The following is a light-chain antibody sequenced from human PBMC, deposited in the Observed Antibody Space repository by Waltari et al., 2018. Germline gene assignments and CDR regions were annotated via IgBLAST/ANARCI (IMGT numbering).Light chain of an antibody. J-gene: IGLJ2*01. Sequence: SYELTQPLSVSVALGQTARMTCGGNNLGSKNVHWYQQRPGQAPVLVIYRDSNRPSGIPERFSGSNSGNTATLTISRAQAGDEADFYCQVWDSNTAVFGGGTKLTVL. CDR3: QVWDSNTAV. CDR1: NLGSKN. CDR2: RDS. V-gene: IGLV3-9*01.